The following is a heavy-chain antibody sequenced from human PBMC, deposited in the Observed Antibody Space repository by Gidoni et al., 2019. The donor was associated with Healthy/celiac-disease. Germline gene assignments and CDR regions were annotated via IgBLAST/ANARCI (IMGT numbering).Heavy chain of an antibody. CDR3: AKGSEVGSGSYYTMIYYYYGMDV. Sequence: EVQLLESGGGLVQPGGSLRLSCAASGFPFSSYAVSWVRQAPGKGLEWVSAISGSGGSTYYADSVKGRFTISRDNSKNTLYLQMNSLRAEDTAVYYCAKGSEVGSGSYYTMIYYYYGMDVWGQGTTVTVSS. CDR2: ISGSGGST. CDR1: GFPFSSYA. J-gene: IGHJ6*02. V-gene: IGHV3-23*01. D-gene: IGHD3-10*01.